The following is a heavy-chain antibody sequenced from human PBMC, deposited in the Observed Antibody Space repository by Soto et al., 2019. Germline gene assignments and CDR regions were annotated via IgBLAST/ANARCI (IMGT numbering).Heavy chain of an antibody. J-gene: IGHJ5*02. CDR2: IKTTSDGGTI. Sequence: GGSLRLSCTVSGFTFSNAWLSWVRQAPGRGLEWVARIKTTSDGGTIHYAAPVKGRFTISRDDSKDTLFLQMNSLKIEDTALYYCIRDPYGSTWGQGTPVTVSS. CDR3: IRDPYGST. CDR1: GFTFSNAW. D-gene: IGHD3-10*01. V-gene: IGHV3-15*01.